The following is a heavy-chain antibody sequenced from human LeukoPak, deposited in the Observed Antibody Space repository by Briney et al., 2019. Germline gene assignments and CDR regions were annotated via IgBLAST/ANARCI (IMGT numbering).Heavy chain of an antibody. CDR2: INPRWST. CDR1: GGFFSSHY. V-gene: IGHV4-34*01. Sequence: SETLSLTCGVSGGFFSSHYGTWLRQPPGKGLEWIGEINPRWSTNYNPSLERRVTVSADTSRKQLSLSLTSVTAADSAVYFCARGLRQGSAWSWGPKEKSYQYMDVWGTGTTVTVSS. CDR3: ARGLRQGSAWSWGPKEKSYQYMDV. J-gene: IGHJ6*04. D-gene: IGHD6-13*01.